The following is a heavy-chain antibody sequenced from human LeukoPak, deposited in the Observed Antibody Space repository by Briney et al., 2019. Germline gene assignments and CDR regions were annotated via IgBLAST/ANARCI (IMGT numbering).Heavy chain of an antibody. CDR2: IYYSGST. V-gene: IGHV4-39*01. D-gene: IGHD6-6*01. J-gene: IGHJ6*03. Sequence: SETLSLTCTVSGDSISSHYWGWIRQPPGKGLEWIGNIYYSGSTYYNPSLKSRVTISVDTSKNQFSLKLSSVTAADAAVYYCARSNIAARHYYYYYMDVWGKGTTVTVSS. CDR3: ARSNIAARHYYYYYMDV. CDR1: GDSISSHY.